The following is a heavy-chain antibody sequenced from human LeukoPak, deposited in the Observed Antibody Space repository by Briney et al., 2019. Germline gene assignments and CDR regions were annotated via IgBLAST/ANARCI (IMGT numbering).Heavy chain of an antibody. J-gene: IGHJ5*02. V-gene: IGHV5-51*01. Sequence: GESLKISCKGSGFSFTNYWVGWVRQMPGKGLEWMGIIDFGGSDNRYSPSFQGQVTISADKSISTAYLQWSSLKASDTAMYYCAISPRNRFDPWGQGTLVTVSS. D-gene: IGHD2/OR15-2a*01. CDR3: AISPRNRFDP. CDR1: GFSFTNYW. CDR2: IDFGGSDN.